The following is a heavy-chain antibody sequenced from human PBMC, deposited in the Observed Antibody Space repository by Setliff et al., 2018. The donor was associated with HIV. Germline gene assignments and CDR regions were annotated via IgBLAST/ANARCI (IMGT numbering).Heavy chain of an antibody. Sequence: SETLSLTCAVYGESLSGYYWSWIRQPPGKGLEWVGEINHSRATNCNPSLQSRLTVSVDTSKNQFSLKLRSVTAADTAVYYCARDMTYFYDTSGSLGWFDPWGQGTLVTVSS. J-gene: IGHJ5*02. D-gene: IGHD3-22*01. CDR3: ARDMTYFYDTSGSLGWFDP. CDR2: INHSRAT. V-gene: IGHV4-34*01. CDR1: GESLSGYY.